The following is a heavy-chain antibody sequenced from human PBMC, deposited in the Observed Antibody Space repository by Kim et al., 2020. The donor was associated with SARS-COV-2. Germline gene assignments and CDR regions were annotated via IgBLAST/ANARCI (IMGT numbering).Heavy chain of an antibody. Sequence: GGSLRLSCAASGFTFSNYWMTWVRQAPAKVLEWVANIKGDGSVKHCVDSMEGRFTISRDNAKNLVYLQINSLRADDSAVYYCARDFTHYYDSSGYDRSRYYYDAFDVWGQGTMVTVSS. CDR3: ARDFTHYYDSSGYDRSRYYYDAFDV. V-gene: IGHV3-7*01. D-gene: IGHD3-22*01. J-gene: IGHJ3*01. CDR1: GFTFSNYW. CDR2: IKGDGSVK.